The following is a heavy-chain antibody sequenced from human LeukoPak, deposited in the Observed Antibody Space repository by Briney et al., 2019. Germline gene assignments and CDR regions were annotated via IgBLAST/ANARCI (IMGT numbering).Heavy chain of an antibody. CDR1: GFTFSSYG. Sequence: GGSLRLSCAASGFTFSSYGMHWVRQAPGQGLEWVAAVRFDGSDHYHEDHVKGRFTISRDNSRNTVYLQMNSLRAEDTAVYYCARDLYDHFLDYWGRGTVVTVSS. CDR3: ARDLYDHFLDY. CDR2: VRFDGSDH. D-gene: IGHD3-3*01. J-gene: IGHJ4*02. V-gene: IGHV3-33*01.